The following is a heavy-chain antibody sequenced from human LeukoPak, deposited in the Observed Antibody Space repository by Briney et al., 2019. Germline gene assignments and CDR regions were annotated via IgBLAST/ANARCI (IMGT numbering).Heavy chain of an antibody. J-gene: IGHJ3*02. CDR2: ISSSSSYI. CDR1: GFTFRAMR. V-gene: IGHV3-21*01. D-gene: IGHD3-10*01. Sequence: GGSLRLSCAASGFTFRAMRMNWVRQAPGKGLEWVSSISSSSSYIYYADSVKGRFTISRDNAKNSLYLQMNSLRAEDTAVYYCARDFQRLLWFGELSPYSDIWGQGTMVTVSS. CDR3: ARDFQRLLWFGELSPYSDI.